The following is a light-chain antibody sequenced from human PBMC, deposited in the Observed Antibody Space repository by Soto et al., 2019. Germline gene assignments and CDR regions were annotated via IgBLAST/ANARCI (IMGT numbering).Light chain of an antibody. J-gene: IGLJ2*01. CDR3: SSFSSSSTLVV. Sequence: QSALTQPASVSGSPGQSITISCTGTSSDVGGYSYVSWYQQHPGKAPKLMIYEVSNRPSGVSNRFSGSKSGNTASLTISGIQAEDEADYSYSSFSSSSTLVVFGGGTKLTVL. V-gene: IGLV2-14*01. CDR2: EVS. CDR1: SSDVGGYSY.